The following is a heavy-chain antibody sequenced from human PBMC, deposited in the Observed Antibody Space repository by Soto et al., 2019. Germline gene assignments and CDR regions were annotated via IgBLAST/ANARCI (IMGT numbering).Heavy chain of an antibody. CDR2: VIPSDGYT. J-gene: IGHJ3*01. D-gene: IGHD2-2*01. Sequence: QVQLVQSGAEVKTPGASVKVSCKASGYTFTDHYMHWVRQAPGQGLEWMGKVIPSDGYTVYAQNFQGRVTVTRDTSTTTVYMELDSLRYEDTAVYYCARGRVIGTSARTFDVWGQGTMVTVSS. V-gene: IGHV1-46*01. CDR3: ARGRVIGTSARTFDV. CDR1: GYTFTDHY.